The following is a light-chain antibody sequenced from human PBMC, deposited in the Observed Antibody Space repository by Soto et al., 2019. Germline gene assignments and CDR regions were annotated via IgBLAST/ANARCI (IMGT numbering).Light chain of an antibody. J-gene: IGLJ3*02. CDR3: SSYAGSNNWV. CDR1: STDVGGYHY. CDR2: EVS. Sequence: QSALTQPASVSGSPGQSITISCTGTSTDVGGYHYVSWFQQHPNKAPKLMIYEVSNRPSGVSARFSGSKSGNTASLTISGLQAEDEADYYCSSYAGSNNWVFGGGTQLTVL. V-gene: IGLV2-14*03.